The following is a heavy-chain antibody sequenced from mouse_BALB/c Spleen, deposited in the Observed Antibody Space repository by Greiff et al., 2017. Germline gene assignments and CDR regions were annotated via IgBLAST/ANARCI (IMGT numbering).Heavy chain of an antibody. V-gene: IGHV5-12-2*01. CDR2: ISNGGGST. CDR1: GFTFSSYT. Sequence: DVHLVESGGGLVQPGGSLKLSCAASGFTFSSYTMSWVRQTPEKRLEWVAYISNGGGSTYYPDTVKGRFTISRDNAKNTLYLQMSSLKSEDTAMYYCARQGGYLHAMDYWGQGTSVTVSS. CDR3: ARQGGYLHAMDY. J-gene: IGHJ4*01. D-gene: IGHD3-1*01.